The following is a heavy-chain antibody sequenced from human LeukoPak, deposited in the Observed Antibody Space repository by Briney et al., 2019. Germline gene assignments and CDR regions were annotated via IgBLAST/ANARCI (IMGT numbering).Heavy chain of an antibody. J-gene: IGHJ6*03. D-gene: IGHD3-10*01. CDR1: GYTFTSYD. CDR3: ARDLGVNYYGSGSYHYYYYMDV. CDR2: MNPNSGNT. V-gene: IGHV1-8*03. Sequence: ASVKVSCKASGYTFTSYDINWVRQATGQGLEWMGWMNPNSGNTGYAQKFQGRVTITRNTSISTAYMELSSLRSEDTAVYYCARDLGVNYYGSGSYHYYYYMDVWGKGTTVTISS.